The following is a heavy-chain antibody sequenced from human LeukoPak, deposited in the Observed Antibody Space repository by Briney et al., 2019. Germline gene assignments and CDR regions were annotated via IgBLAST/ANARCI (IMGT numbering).Heavy chain of an antibody. CDR2: INPNSGGT. CDR3: ARASYCSSTSCYEGINWFDP. Sequence: ASVKVSCKASGYTFTGYYMHWVRQAPGQGLEWMGWINPNSGGTNYAQKFQGRVTMTRDTSISTAYMELSRLRSDDTAVYYCARASYCSSTSCYEGINWFDPWGQGTLVTVSS. CDR1: GYTFTGYY. J-gene: IGHJ5*02. V-gene: IGHV1-2*02. D-gene: IGHD2-2*01.